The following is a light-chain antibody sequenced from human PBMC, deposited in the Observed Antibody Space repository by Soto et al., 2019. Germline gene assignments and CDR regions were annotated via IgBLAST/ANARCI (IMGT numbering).Light chain of an antibody. V-gene: IGLV1-44*01. CDR1: SSSIGRNS. CDR3: ATWDDSLNGPV. CDR2: TNN. J-gene: IGLJ3*02. Sequence: QSVLAQPPSASGAPGQRVTISGSGSSSSIGRNSVNWYQQLPGTAPKLLIYTNNQRPSGVPDRFSGSKSGTSASLAISGLQSEDEAAYYCATWDDSLNGPVFGGGTKLTVL.